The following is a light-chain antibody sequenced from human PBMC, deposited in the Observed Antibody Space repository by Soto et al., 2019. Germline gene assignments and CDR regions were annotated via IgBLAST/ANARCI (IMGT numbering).Light chain of an antibody. V-gene: IGLV2-23*03. Sequence: SVLPQPASVSGSPGQSITISCTGTSSDVGSYNLVSWYQQHPGKAPKVMIYEGSKRPSGVSNRFSGSKSGNTASLTISGLQAEDEADYYCCSYAGSSTFVVFGGGTKVTVL. CDR3: CSYAGSSTFVV. CDR2: EGS. CDR1: SSDVGSYNL. J-gene: IGLJ2*01.